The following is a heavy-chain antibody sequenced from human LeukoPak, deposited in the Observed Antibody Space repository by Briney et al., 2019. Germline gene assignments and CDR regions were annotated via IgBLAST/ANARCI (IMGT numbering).Heavy chain of an antibody. CDR3: ARLQQWPGPDYFDY. CDR2: IYYSGGT. Sequence: KTSETLSLTCTVSGGSISSYYWSWIRQPPGKELEWIGYIYYSGGTNYNPSLKSRVTISVDTSKNQFSLKLSSVTAADTAVYYCARLQQWPGPDYFDYWGQGTLVTVSS. V-gene: IGHV4-59*08. D-gene: IGHD6-19*01. J-gene: IGHJ4*02. CDR1: GGSISSYY.